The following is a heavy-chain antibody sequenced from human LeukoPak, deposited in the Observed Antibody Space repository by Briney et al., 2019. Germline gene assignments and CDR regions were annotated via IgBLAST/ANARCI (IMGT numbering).Heavy chain of an antibody. CDR2: ISGSGGNT. CDR3: AKEDYSSSWYSSP. V-gene: IGHV3-23*01. Sequence: GGSLRLSCVASGFTFSSYAMSWVRQAPGKGLEWVSAISGSGGNTFYADSVKGRFTISRDNSNNTVSLQMNSLRAEDSAVYFCAKEDYSSSWYSSPWGQGTLVTVSS. J-gene: IGHJ1*01. D-gene: IGHD6-13*01. CDR1: GFTFSSYA.